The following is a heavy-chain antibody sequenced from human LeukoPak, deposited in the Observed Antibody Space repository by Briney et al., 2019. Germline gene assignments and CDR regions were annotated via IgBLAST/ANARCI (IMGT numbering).Heavy chain of an antibody. J-gene: IGHJ4*02. CDR2: ISPSGGTL. Sequence: PGGSLRLSCTDSDFTFTNFEMNWVRQAPGKGLEWISYISPSGGTLKYADSVKGRFTISRDNAKNSLYLQMNSLRAEDTAVYYCARDDRAVTTPFDYWGQGTLVTVSS. V-gene: IGHV3-48*03. CDR3: ARDDRAVTTPFDY. CDR1: DFTFTNFE. D-gene: IGHD4-17*01.